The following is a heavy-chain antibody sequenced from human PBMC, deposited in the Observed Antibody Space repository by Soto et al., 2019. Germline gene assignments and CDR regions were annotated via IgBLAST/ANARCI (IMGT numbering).Heavy chain of an antibody. CDR3: AKVYYYDSSGYDY. Sequence: EVQLLESGGGWVQPGGSLRLSCAASGFTFSSYAMSWVRQAPGKGLEWVSAISGSGGSTYYADSVKGRFTISRDKSKNPLYLQMNSLRAEDTAVYYCAKVYYYDSSGYDYWGQGHLVTVSS. CDR1: GFTFSSYA. J-gene: IGHJ4*02. V-gene: IGHV3-23*01. CDR2: ISGSGGST. D-gene: IGHD3-22*01.